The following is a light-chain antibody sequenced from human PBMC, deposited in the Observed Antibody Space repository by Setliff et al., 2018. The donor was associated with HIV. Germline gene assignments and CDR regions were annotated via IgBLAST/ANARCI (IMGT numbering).Light chain of an antibody. V-gene: IGLV2-23*02. CDR1: SSDIGDYES. CDR3: CSYVTGSTYV. Sequence: QSALAQPASVSGSPGQSITISCTGSSSDIGDYESVSWYQQHPGEVPKLMIYDVTKRPSGVSNRFSASKSGNTASLTISGLQAEDEADYFCCSYVTGSTYVFGTGTKVTVL. J-gene: IGLJ1*01. CDR2: DVT.